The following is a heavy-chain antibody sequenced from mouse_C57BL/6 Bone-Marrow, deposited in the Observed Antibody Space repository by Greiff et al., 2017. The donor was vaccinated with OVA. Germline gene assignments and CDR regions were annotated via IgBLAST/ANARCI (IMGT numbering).Heavy chain of an antibody. V-gene: IGHV1-19*01. CDR3: ASPNPYYYGSDYFDY. CDR2: INPYNGGT. CDR1: GYTFNDYY. J-gene: IGHJ2*01. D-gene: IGHD1-1*01. Sequence: VLLLQSGPVLVKPGASVKMSCKASGYTFNDYYMNWVKQSHGQSLEWIGVINPYNGGTSYNQKFKGKATLTVDKSSSTAYMELNSLTSEDSAVYYCASPNPYYYGSDYFDYWGQGTTLTVSS.